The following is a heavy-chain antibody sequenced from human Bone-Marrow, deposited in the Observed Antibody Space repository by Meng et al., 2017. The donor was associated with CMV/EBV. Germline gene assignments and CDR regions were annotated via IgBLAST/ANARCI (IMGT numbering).Heavy chain of an antibody. CDR1: GFTFSSYG. D-gene: IGHD2-2*01. V-gene: IGHV3-33*06. J-gene: IGHJ6*02. CDR3: AKGREYQLLSGGMDV. Sequence: GESLKISCAASGFTFSSYGMHWVRQAPGKGLEWVAVIWYDGSNKYYADSVKGRFTISRDNSKNTLYLQMNSLRAEDTAVYYCAKGREYQLLSGGMDVWGQETTVTVSS. CDR2: IWYDGSNK.